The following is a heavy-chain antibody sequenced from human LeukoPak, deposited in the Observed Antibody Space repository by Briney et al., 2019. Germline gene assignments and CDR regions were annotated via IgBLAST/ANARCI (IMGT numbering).Heavy chain of an antibody. D-gene: IGHD2-15*01. CDR3: ARDLGYCSGRACYSVFDY. V-gene: IGHV3-7*01. CDR2: IKEDGSEK. J-gene: IGHJ4*02. Sequence: GGSLRLSCAASGFTFSSYWMGWVRQAPGKRPEWVAHIKEDGSEKYYVDSVKGRFTMFRDNAKNSLYLQMNSLRAEDTALYYCARDLGYCSGRACYSVFDYWGQGTLVTVAS. CDR1: GFTFSSYW.